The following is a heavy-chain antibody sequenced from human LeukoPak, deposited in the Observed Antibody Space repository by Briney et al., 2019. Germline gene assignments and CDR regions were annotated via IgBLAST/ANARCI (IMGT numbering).Heavy chain of an antibody. CDR2: INPNSGGT. CDR1: GYTFIAYY. D-gene: IGHD6-13*01. Sequence: ASVKVSCKASGYTFIAYYIHWVRQAPGQGLEWMGWINPNSGGTNYAQKFQGRVTMISDTSISTAYMDLSRLTSDDAALYYCARTSAGAAAGEFDYWGQGTLVTVSS. CDR3: ARTSAGAAAGEFDY. V-gene: IGHV1-2*02. J-gene: IGHJ4*02.